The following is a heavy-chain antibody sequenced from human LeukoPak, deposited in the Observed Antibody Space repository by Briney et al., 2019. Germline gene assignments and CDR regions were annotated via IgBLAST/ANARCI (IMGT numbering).Heavy chain of an antibody. CDR2: LYTSGST. D-gene: IGHD6-13*01. V-gene: IGHV4-4*07. J-gene: IGHJ1*01. CDR3: ASRKAAGTAKYFQH. CDR1: GGSISSYY. Sequence: SETLSLTCTVSGGSISSYYWNWIRQPAGKGLEWIGRLYTSGSTNYNPSLKGRVTMSVDTSKNQFSLKLSSVTAADTAVYYCASRKAAGTAKYFQHWGQGTLVTVSS.